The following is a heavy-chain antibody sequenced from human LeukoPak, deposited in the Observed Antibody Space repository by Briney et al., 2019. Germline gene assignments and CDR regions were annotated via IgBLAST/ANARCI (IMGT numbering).Heavy chain of an antibody. CDR1: GFTFSSYW. Sequence: GESLKLSCAASGFTFSSYWMSGVRQAPGKGLQWVANIKQDGSEKYYVDSVKGRFTISRDNAKNSLYLQMNSLRAEDTAVYYCARYSSSWHAYDIWGQETMATVSA. J-gene: IGHJ3*02. D-gene: IGHD6-13*01. CDR2: IKQDGSEK. CDR3: ARYSSSWHAYDI. V-gene: IGHV3-7*05.